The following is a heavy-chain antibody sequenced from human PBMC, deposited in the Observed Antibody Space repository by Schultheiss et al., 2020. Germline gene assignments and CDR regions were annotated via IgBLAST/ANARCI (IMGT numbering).Heavy chain of an antibody. V-gene: IGHV1-18*01. CDR1: GGTFSSYA. D-gene: IGHD3-9*01. CDR3: AKGSSGRLVIKPYYFDY. CDR2: INPNSGGT. Sequence: ASVKVSCKASGGTFSSYAISWVRQAPGQGLEWMGWINPNSGGTNYAQKFQGRVTMTADTSTNTAYMELWSLTSDDTAVYYCAKGSSGRLVIKPYYFDYWGQGTLVTVSS. J-gene: IGHJ4*02.